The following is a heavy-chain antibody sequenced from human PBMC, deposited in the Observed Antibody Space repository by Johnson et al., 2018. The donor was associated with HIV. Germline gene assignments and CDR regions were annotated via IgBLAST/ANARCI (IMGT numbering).Heavy chain of an antibody. D-gene: IGHD5-12*01. Sequence: EVQLVESGGGLVQPGRSLRLSCAASGFTFDDYAMHWVRQAPGKGLEWVSGISWNSGSIGYADSVKGRFTISRDNAKNSLYLQMNSLRAEDTALYYCAKGMDSGYDRDDAFDIWGQGTMVTVSS. CDR3: AKGMDSGYDRDDAFDI. CDR2: ISWNSGSI. V-gene: IGHV3-9*01. J-gene: IGHJ3*02. CDR1: GFTFDDYA.